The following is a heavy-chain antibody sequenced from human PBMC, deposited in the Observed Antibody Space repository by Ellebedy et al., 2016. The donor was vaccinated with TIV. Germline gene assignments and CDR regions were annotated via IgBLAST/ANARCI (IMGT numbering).Heavy chain of an antibody. CDR2: RSGNGGRT. D-gene: IGHD6-19*01. V-gene: IGHV3-23*01. CDR1: GFTFSSYA. J-gene: IGHJ4*02. Sequence: GESLKISCAASGFTFSSYAISWVRQAPGKGLEWVSSRSGNGGRTDYADSVKGRFTIARDNSNNSRYLQMNSLRAEDTAVYYCAKGSQWLGRTCFDYWGQGTLVTVSS. CDR3: AKGSQWLGRTCFDY.